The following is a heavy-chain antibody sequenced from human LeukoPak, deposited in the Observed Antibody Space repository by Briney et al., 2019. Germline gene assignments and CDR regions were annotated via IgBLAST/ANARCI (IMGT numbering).Heavy chain of an antibody. D-gene: IGHD3-9*01. V-gene: IGHV4-30-2*05. Sequence: PSETLSLTCAVSGVSISRGGYAWNWIRQPPGKGLEWIAYIYHSGTTYYNPSLKSRATISVDTSKNQFSLKLSSVTAADTAVYYCAREPKYYDILTGYYYYYMDVWGKGTTVTISS. J-gene: IGHJ6*03. CDR2: IYHSGTT. CDR3: AREPKYYDILTGYYYYYMDV. CDR1: GVSISRGGYA.